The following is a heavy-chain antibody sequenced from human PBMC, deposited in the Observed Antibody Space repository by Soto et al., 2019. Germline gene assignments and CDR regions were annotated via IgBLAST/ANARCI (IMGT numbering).Heavy chain of an antibody. D-gene: IGHD5-18*01. Sequence: SETLSLTCAVSGGSISSGGYSWSWIRQPPGKGLEWIGYIYHSGSTYYNTSLKSRVTISVDRSKNQFSLKLSFVTAADTAVYYCARVAVDTAMVRRAFDIWGQGTMVTVSS. CDR1: GGSISSGGYS. CDR3: ARVAVDTAMVRRAFDI. CDR2: IYHSGST. J-gene: IGHJ3*02. V-gene: IGHV4-30-2*01.